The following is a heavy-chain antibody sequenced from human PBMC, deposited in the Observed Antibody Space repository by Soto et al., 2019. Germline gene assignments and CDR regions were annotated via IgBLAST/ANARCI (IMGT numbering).Heavy chain of an antibody. Sequence: GGSLRLSCAGSGFTFSIVWMHWVRQAPGKGLEWVGLIKSKTDGETTDYAAPAKGRFTISRDDSKNTVYLQMNSPKTEDTAVYYCATQRQLDHWGQGTLVTVSS. D-gene: IGHD6-13*01. CDR1: GFTFSIVW. J-gene: IGHJ5*02. CDR2: IKSKTDGETT. CDR3: ATQRQLDH. V-gene: IGHV3-15*07.